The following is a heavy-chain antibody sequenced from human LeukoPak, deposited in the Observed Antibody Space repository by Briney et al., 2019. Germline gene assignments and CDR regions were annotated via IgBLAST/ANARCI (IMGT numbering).Heavy chain of an antibody. CDR2: IWYDGSNK. D-gene: IGHD6-6*01. J-gene: IGHJ4*02. Sequence: SGGSLRLSCAASGFTFGSYAMHWVRQAPGKGLEWVAVIWYDGSNKYCADSVKGRFTISRDNSKNTLYLEMSSLRAEDTAVYYCARVGSSSSLGFDYWGQGTLVTVSS. CDR1: GFTFGSYA. CDR3: ARVGSSSSLGFDY. V-gene: IGHV3-33*08.